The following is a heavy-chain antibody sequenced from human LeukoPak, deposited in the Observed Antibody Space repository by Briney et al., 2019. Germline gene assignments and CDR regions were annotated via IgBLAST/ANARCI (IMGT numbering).Heavy chain of an antibody. V-gene: IGHV5-51*01. CDR3: ARIAVAGRVNYYYYMDV. D-gene: IGHD6-19*01. Sequence: GESLKISCKGSGYSFTNYWIGWVRQMPGKGLEWMGIIYPGDSDSRYSPSFQGQVTISADKSISTAYLQWSSLKASDTAMYYCARIAVAGRVNYYYYMDVWGKGTTVTISS. CDR2: IYPGDSDS. J-gene: IGHJ6*03. CDR1: GYSFTNYW.